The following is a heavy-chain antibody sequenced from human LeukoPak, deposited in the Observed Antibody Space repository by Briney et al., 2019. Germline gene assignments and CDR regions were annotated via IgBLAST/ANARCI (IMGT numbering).Heavy chain of an antibody. D-gene: IGHD3-10*01. CDR1: GGSISSYY. V-gene: IGHV4-59*01. J-gene: IGHJ6*03. Sequence: SETLSLTCTVSGGSISSYYWSWIRQPPGKGLEWIGCIYYSGYTNYKSSLKSRVTISVDTSKNQFSLKLSSVTAADTAVYYCARTTMVRGTYYMDVWGKGTTITVSS. CDR2: IYYSGYT. CDR3: ARTTMVRGTYYMDV.